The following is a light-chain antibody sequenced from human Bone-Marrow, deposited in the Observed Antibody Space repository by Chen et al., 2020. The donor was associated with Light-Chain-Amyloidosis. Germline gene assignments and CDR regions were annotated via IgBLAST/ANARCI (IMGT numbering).Light chain of an antibody. CDR1: SSDVGGDNH. Sequence: QSALTQPASVSGSPGQSITISCTGTSSDVGGDNHVSWYQQHPDKDPKLMIYEVTNRPSWVPNRCAGSKSDNTASLTISGLQTEDEADYFCSSYTITNTLVFGSGTRVTVL. CDR3: SSYTITNTLV. CDR2: EVT. V-gene: IGLV2-14*01. J-gene: IGLJ1*01.